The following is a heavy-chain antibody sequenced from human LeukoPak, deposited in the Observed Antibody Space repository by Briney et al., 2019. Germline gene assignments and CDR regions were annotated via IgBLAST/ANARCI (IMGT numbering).Heavy chain of an antibody. CDR2: IYWNDDK. CDR3: AHIKLDFYQLLYIGAEYFQH. J-gene: IGHJ1*01. V-gene: IGHV2-5*01. Sequence: SGPTLVKPTQTLTLTCTFSGFSLSTSGVGVGWIRQPPGKALEWLALIYWNDDKRYSPSLKSRLTITKDTSKNQVVLTMTNMDPVDTATYYCAHIKLDFYQLLYIGAEYFQHWGQGTLVTVSS. CDR1: GFSLSTSGVG. D-gene: IGHD2-2*02.